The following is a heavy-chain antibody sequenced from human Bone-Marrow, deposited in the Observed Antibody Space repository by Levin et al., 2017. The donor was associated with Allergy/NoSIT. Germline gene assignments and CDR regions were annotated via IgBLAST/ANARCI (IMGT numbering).Heavy chain of an antibody. CDR1: GYTFTASY. CDR2: INPDSGGT. Sequence: ASVKVSCKASGYTFTASYILWVRQAPGQGLEWMGRINPDSGGTNFAEAFKGRVTLTRDTSVNTAYMELSGLRSDDTAVYYCARDYSPHFYYYADVWGKGTTVIVSS. CDR3: ARDYSPHFYYYADV. J-gene: IGHJ6*03. V-gene: IGHV1-2*06. D-gene: IGHD2-15*01.